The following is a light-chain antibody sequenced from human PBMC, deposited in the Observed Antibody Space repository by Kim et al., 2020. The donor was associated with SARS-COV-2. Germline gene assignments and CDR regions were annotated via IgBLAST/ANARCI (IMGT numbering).Light chain of an antibody. V-gene: IGKV3-11*01. CDR3: QQRSNWPLT. CDR2: DAS. Sequence: LSAGGRASRSCRASQGVGSHLAWYQQKPGQAPRLLLYDASNRVTGIPARFSGSGSGTDFTLTISSLEPEDFAVYYCQQRSNWPLTFGGGTKVDIK. CDR1: QGVGSH. J-gene: IGKJ4*01.